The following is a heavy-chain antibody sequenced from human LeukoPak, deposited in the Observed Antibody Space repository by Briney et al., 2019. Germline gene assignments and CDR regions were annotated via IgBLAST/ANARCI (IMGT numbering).Heavy chain of an antibody. J-gene: IGHJ4*02. CDR1: GFTFTNFA. Sequence: GGSLRLSCAASGFTFTNFAMHWVRQAPGKGLEWVTVISDDGNNKYFADSVKGRFTISRDNSKNTLYLQMNSLRAEDTAVYYCAKDTRGYSSSPYFDYWGQGTLVTVSS. CDR3: AKDTRGYSSSPYFDY. V-gene: IGHV3-30*04. CDR2: ISDDGNNK. D-gene: IGHD6-6*01.